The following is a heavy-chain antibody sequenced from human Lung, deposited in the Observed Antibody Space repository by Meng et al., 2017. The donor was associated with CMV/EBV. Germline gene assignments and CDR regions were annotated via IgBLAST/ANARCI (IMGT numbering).Heavy chain of an antibody. CDR2: SNTGTSRP. CDR3: ARTYDYRWRNHHYIGY. D-gene: IGHD3-16*02. Sequence: DGVRQAPGQGLAWIGLSNTGTSRPTYGEDFAGRFVLSADIAVSTAYLHISDLRADDNALYCCARTYDYRWRNHHYIGYWGQGTLVTVSS. V-gene: IGHV7-4-1*02. J-gene: IGHJ4*02.